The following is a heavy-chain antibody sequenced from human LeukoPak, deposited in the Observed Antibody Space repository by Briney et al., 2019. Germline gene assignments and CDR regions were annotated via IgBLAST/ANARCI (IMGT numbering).Heavy chain of an antibody. CDR1: GYTFTRYG. Sequence: ASVKVSCKASGYTFTRYGISWVRQAPGQGLEWMGWVSAYNANTNYAQKLQGRVTMTTDTSTSTAYMELRSLRSDDTAVYYYARQSAITMVRGDDAFDIWGQGTMVTVSS. J-gene: IGHJ3*02. CDR2: VSAYNANT. D-gene: IGHD3-10*01. CDR3: ARQSAITMVRGDDAFDI. V-gene: IGHV1-18*01.